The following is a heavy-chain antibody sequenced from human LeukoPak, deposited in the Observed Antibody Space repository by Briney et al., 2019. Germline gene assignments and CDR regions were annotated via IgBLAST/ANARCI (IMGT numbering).Heavy chain of an antibody. J-gene: IGHJ4*02. D-gene: IGHD3-22*01. V-gene: IGHV4-34*01. Sequence: SETLSLTCAVYGGSFSGYYWSWIRQPPGKGLEWIGEINHSGSTNYSPSLKSRVTISVETSKNQFSLRLSSVTAADTAVYYCARVSSRRLPPTYSYDRRNYFDYWGQGTLVTVSS. CDR2: INHSGST. CDR1: GGSFSGYY. CDR3: ARVSSRRLPPTYSYDRRNYFDY.